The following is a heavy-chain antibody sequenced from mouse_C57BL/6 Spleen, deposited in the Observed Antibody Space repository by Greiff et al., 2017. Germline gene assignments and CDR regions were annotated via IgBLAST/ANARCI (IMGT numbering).Heavy chain of an antibody. CDR1: GFTFTDYY. J-gene: IGHJ2*01. V-gene: IGHV7-3*01. Sequence: VQLKESGGGLVQPGGSLSLSCAASGFTFTDYYMSWVRQPPGKALEWLGFIRNKANGYTTEYSASVKGRFTISRDNSQSILYLQMNALRAEDSATYYCARSRYAYFDYWGQGTTLTVSS. D-gene: IGHD6-5*01. CDR2: IRNKANGYTT. CDR3: ARSRYAYFDY.